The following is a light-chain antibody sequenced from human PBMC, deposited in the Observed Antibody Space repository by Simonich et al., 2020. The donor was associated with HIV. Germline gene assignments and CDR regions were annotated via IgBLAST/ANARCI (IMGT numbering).Light chain of an antibody. CDR1: SSDVGGYNL. Sequence: QSALTQPASVSGSPGQSITISCTGTSSDVGGYNLVSWYQHYPGKAPKLMISEDIKRTSGVSNRFSGSKSGNTASLTISGLQAEDEADFYCSSYTSSSTWVFGGGTKVTVL. CDR2: EDI. J-gene: IGLJ3*02. CDR3: SSYTSSSTWV. V-gene: IGLV2-14*02.